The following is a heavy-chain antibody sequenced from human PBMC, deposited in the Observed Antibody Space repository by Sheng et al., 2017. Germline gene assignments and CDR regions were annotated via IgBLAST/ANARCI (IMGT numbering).Heavy chain of an antibody. J-gene: IGHJ6*03. CDR2: ISYDGSNK. CDR3: ARSEEAYSSSSRYFHYYMDV. Sequence: QVQLVESGGGVVQPGRSLRLSCAASGFTFSAFAMHWVRQAPGKGLEWVAVISYDGSNKYYADSVKGRFTISRDNSKNTLYLQMNSLRPDDTAVYYCARSEEAYSSSSRYFHYYMDVWGQGTTVTVSS. D-gene: IGHD6-6*01. V-gene: IGHV3-30*04. CDR1: GFTFSAFA.